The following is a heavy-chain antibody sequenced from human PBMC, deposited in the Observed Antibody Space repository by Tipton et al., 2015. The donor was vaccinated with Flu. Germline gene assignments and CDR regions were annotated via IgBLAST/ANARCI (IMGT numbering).Heavy chain of an antibody. D-gene: IGHD7-27*01. CDR2: ISNTGTTI. CDR3: ARDGEIYYFDY. J-gene: IGHJ4*02. Sequence: VQSGGSLRLSCAASGFTFSNYEMTWVRQAPGKGLEWVSYISNTGTTIYYADSVKGRFTISRDNSKNTLYLQMNSLRAEDTAVYYCARDGEIYYFDYWGQGTLVTVSS. V-gene: IGHV3-48*03. CDR1: GFTFSNYE.